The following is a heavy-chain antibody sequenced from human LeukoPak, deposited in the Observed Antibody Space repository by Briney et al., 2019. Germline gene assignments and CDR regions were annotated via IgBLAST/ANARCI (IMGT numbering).Heavy chain of an antibody. V-gene: IGHV3-48*03. CDR2: ISSSGSTI. Sequence: GGSLRLSCAASGFTFSSYEMNWVRQAPGKWLEWVSYISSSGSTIYYADSVKGRFTISRDNAKNSLYLQMNSLRAEDTAVYYCAREGVGTHDYWGQGTLVTVSS. J-gene: IGHJ4*02. CDR1: GFTFSSYE. CDR3: AREGVGTHDY. D-gene: IGHD6-13*01.